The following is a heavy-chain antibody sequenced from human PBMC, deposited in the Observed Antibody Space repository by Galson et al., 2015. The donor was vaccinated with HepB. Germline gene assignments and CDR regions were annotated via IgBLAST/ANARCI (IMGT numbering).Heavy chain of an antibody. CDR1: GFTFSSYG. CDR3: ARAVNDYVWGSYRYEDAFDI. D-gene: IGHD3-16*02. CDR2: ISYDGSNK. V-gene: IGHV3-30*03. J-gene: IGHJ3*02. Sequence: SLRLSCAASGFTFSSYGMHWVRQAPGKGLEWVAVISYDGSNKYYADSVKGRFTISRDNSKNTLYLQMNSLRAEDTAVYYCARAVNDYVWGSYRYEDAFDIWGQGTMVTVSS.